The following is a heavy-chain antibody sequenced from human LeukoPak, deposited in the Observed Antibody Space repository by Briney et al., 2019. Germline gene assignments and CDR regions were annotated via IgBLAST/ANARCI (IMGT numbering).Heavy chain of an antibody. J-gene: IGHJ6*02. CDR1: GGSISSGGHS. V-gene: IGHV4-30-4*07. D-gene: IGHD4-17*01. CDR2: IYDSGST. CDR3: ARDGYGDWMVYYYYYGMDV. Sequence: PSETLSLTCAVSGGSISSGGHSWSWVRQPPGKGPESIGCIYDSGSTFYNPSLESRVTITVDTSKNQFSLNLSSVTAADTAVYYCARDGYGDWMVYYYYYGMDVWGQGTTVTVSS.